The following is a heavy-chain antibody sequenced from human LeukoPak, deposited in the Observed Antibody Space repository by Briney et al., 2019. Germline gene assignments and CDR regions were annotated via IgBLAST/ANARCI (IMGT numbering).Heavy chain of an antibody. V-gene: IGHV4-34*01. CDR3: AREEGSIVVVPAARVADWFDP. CDR1: GGSFSGYY. J-gene: IGHJ5*02. Sequence: PSETLSLTCAVYGGSFSGYYWSWIRQPPGKGLEWIGEINHSGSTNYNPSLKSRVTISVDTSKNQFSLKLSSVTAADTAVYYCAREEGSIVVVPAARVADWFDPWGQGTLVTVSS. CDR2: INHSGST. D-gene: IGHD2-2*01.